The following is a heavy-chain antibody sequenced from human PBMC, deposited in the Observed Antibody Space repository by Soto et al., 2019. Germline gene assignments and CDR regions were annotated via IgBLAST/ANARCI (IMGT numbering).Heavy chain of an antibody. V-gene: IGHV3-23*01. J-gene: IGHJ4*02. Sequence: GGSLRLSCAGSGFTFRSYAMTWVRQAPGKGLEWVSTVSGDTGNTHYADSVKGRFTISRDSAKNAVYLEMNSLRAEDTAVYYCARESEDLTSNFDYWGQGTLVTVSS. CDR1: GFTFRSYA. CDR3: ARESEDLTSNFDY. CDR2: VSGDTGNT.